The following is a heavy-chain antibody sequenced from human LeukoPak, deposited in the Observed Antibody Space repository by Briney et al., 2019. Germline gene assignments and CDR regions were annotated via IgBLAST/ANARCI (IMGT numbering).Heavy chain of an antibody. CDR3: AREPRYDILTGSDY. Sequence: GGSLRLSCAASGFTFSSYWMSWVRQAPGKGLEWVANIKQDGSEKYYVDSVKGRFTISRDNAKNSLYLQMNSLRAEDTAVYYCAREPRYDILTGSDYWGQGTLVTVSS. CDR1: GFTFSSYW. CDR2: IKQDGSEK. V-gene: IGHV3-7*01. J-gene: IGHJ4*02. D-gene: IGHD3-9*01.